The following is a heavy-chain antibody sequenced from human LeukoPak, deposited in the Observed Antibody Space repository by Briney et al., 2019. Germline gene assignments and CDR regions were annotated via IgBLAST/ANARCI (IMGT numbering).Heavy chain of an antibody. J-gene: IGHJ4*02. D-gene: IGHD2-2*01. CDR2: IYYSGST. CDR3: ASGDCSTTSCQFDY. Sequence: SETLSLTCTVSGGSISSSSYYWGWIRQPPGKGLEWIGSIYYSGSTYYNPSLKSRVTISVDTSKNRFSLKLSSVTAADTAVYYCASGDCSTTSCQFDYWGQGTLVTVSS. CDR1: GGSISSSSYY. V-gene: IGHV4-39*01.